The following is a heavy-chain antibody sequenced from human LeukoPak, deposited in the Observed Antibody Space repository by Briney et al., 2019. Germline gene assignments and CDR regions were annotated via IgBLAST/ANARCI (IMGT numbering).Heavy chain of an antibody. CDR3: AATYYDILTGRRKDYYFDY. V-gene: IGHV5-10-1*01. J-gene: IGHJ4*02. CDR2: IDPSDSYT. Sequence: GESLRISCKGSGYSFTSYWISWVRQMPGKGLEWMGRIDPSDSYTNYSPSFQGHFTISADKSISTAYLQWSSLKASDTAMYYCAATYYDILTGRRKDYYFDYWGQGTLVTVSS. CDR1: GYSFTSYW. D-gene: IGHD3-9*01.